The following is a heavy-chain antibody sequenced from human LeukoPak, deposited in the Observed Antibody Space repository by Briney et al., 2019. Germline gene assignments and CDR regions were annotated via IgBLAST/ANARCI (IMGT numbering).Heavy chain of an antibody. J-gene: IGHJ5*02. V-gene: IGHV1-24*01. Sequence: ASVKVSCKVSGYSLSDLSLQWVRQAPGQGLEWMGGFNPEHTETIYSQKFQGRVTLTEDTSTDTAYMELSSLRSEDTAKYFCAQQKAGYSGSPSWFDPWGQGTLVTVSS. CDR2: FNPEHTET. CDR3: AQQKAGYSGSPSWFDP. D-gene: IGHD5-12*01. CDR1: GYSLSDLS.